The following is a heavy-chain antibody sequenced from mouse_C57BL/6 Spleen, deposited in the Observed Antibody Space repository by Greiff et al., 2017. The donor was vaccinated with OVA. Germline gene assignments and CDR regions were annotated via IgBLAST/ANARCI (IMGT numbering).Heavy chain of an antibody. CDR3: ARFYYYGSRTEYFDV. CDR2: INPSTGGT. J-gene: IGHJ1*03. CDR1: GYSFTGYY. Sequence: VQLKQSGPELVKPGASVKISCKASGYSFTGYYMNWVKQSPEKSLEWIGEINPSTGGTTYNQKFKAKATLTVDKSSSTAYMQLKSLTSEDSAVYYCARFYYYGSRTEYFDVWGTGTTVTVSS. D-gene: IGHD1-1*01. V-gene: IGHV1-42*01.